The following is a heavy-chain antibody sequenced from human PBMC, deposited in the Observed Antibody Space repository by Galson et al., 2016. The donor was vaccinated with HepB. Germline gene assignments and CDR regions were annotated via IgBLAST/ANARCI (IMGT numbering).Heavy chain of an antibody. D-gene: IGHD3-10*01. J-gene: IGHJ4*01. V-gene: IGHV4-30-4*01. CDR1: ADSISSGYDY. CDR3: ATTSGTRLPYYFDS. Sequence: TLSLTCSFSADSISSGYDYWSWIRQSPGKGLECIGYISSRGSTYYIPSLRSRMTISIDTSRNQYSLKLRSVTAADTAVYYCATTSGTRLPYYFDSWGHGTLVTVSS. CDR2: ISSRGST.